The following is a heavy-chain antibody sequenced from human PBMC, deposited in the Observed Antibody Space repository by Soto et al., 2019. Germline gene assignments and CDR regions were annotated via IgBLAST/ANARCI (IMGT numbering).Heavy chain of an antibody. J-gene: IGHJ4*02. D-gene: IGHD6-13*01. V-gene: IGHV1-18*01. Sequence: ASVKVSFKASGYTFTSYGISWVRQAPGQGLEWMGWISAYNGNTNYARKLQGRVTMTTDTSTSTAYMELRSLRSDDTAVYYCARVREQHWSNYFDYWGQGTLVTVSS. CDR3: ARVREQHWSNYFDY. CDR2: ISAYNGNT. CDR1: GYTFTSYG.